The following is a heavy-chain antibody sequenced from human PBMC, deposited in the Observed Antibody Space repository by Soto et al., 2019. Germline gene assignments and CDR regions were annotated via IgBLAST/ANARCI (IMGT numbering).Heavy chain of an antibody. CDR2: ISTFNGKT. J-gene: IGHJ3*01. Sequence: QVQLVQSGGDVKTPGDSVKVSCTSSRYTFTSHGIAWVRQAPGQVLEWMGWISTFNGKTDYAQKFQGRVTMTADTLTSTVHMELRSLRSADTAVYYCARLLTEGATFREDAFDLWGQGTKVIVS. CDR1: RYTFTSHG. V-gene: IGHV1-18*01. D-gene: IGHD1-26*01. CDR3: ARLLTEGATFREDAFDL.